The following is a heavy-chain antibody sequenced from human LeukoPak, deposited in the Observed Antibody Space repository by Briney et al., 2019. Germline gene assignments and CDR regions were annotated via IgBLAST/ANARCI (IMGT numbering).Heavy chain of an antibody. CDR1: GFTFSSYA. D-gene: IGHD5-12*01. J-gene: IGHJ4*02. V-gene: IGHV3-23*01. Sequence: GGSLRLSCAASGFTFSSYAMSWVRQAPGKGLEWVSAISGSGGSTYYADSVKGRFTISRDNSKVTLYLQMNSLRAEDTAVYYCAKSYNGYESKPDYWGQGTLVTVSS. CDR2: ISGSGGST. CDR3: AKSYNGYESKPDY.